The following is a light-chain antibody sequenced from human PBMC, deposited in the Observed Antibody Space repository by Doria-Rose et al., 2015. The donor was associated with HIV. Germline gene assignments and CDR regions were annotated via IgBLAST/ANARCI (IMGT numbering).Light chain of an antibody. CDR3: NSRDSSGNHWL. J-gene: IGLJ3*02. V-gene: IGLV3-19*01. Sequence: PAVSVALGQTVRITCQGDSLRSYYAGWYQQKPGQAPILVIYGKNNRPSGIPDRFSGSSSGNTASLTITGAQAEDEADYYCNSRDSSGNHWLFGGGTKLTVL. CDR1: SLRSYY. CDR2: GKN.